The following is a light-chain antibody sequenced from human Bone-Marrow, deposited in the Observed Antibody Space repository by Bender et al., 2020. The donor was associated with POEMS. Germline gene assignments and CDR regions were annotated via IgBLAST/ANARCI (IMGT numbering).Light chain of an antibody. CDR3: SSYTSSDTLL. J-gene: IGLJ2*01. Sequence: QSALTQPASVSGSPGQSITISCTGTSSDVGNYNYVSWYQQHPGKAPKLMIYSVSNRPSGVSNRFSGSKSGNTASLTISGLQVEDEAHYFCSSYTSSDTLLFGGGTKLTVL. CDR2: SVS. CDR1: SSDVGNYNY. V-gene: IGLV2-14*03.